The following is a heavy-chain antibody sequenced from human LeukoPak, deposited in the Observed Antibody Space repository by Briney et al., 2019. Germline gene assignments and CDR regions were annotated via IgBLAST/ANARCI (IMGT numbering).Heavy chain of an antibody. Sequence: PGGSLRLSCAASGFTFSSYEMNWVRQAPGKGLEWASYISSSGSTIYYADSVKGRFTISRDNAKNSLYLQMNSLRAEDTAVYYCARGLIPMVRGVIGYWGQGTLVTVSS. CDR3: ARGLIPMVRGVIGY. CDR1: GFTFSSYE. V-gene: IGHV3-48*03. CDR2: ISSSGSTI. J-gene: IGHJ4*02. D-gene: IGHD3-10*01.